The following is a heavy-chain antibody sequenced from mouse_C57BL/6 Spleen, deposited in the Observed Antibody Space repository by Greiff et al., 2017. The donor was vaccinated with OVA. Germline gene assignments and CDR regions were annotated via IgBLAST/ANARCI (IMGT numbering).Heavy chain of an antibody. CDR2: ISSGSSTI. Sequence: VMLVESGGGFVKPGGSLTLSCAASGFTFTDYGMHWVRQAPEQGLEWVAYISSGSSTIYYEDTVKGRFTFSRDNAKNTLFLQMTRLRSEDTAMYYWSRRGGCKSDAMDYWGQGTSVTVSS. CDR3: SRRGGCKSDAMDY. CDR1: GFTFTDYG. V-gene: IGHV5-17*01. J-gene: IGHJ4*01.